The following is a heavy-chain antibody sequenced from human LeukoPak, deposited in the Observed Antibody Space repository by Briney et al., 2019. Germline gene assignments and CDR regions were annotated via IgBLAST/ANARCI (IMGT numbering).Heavy chain of an antibody. CDR1: GFTFSSYW. Sequence: GGSLRLSCAASGFTFSSYWMNWVRHAPGKGLVWVSRINGDGSSTNYADSVKGRFTISRDNAKKSLYLQMNSLRAEDTAVYYCAELGITMIGGVWGKGTTVNISS. CDR2: INGDGSST. CDR3: AELGITMIGGV. V-gene: IGHV3-74*01. D-gene: IGHD3-10*02. J-gene: IGHJ6*04.